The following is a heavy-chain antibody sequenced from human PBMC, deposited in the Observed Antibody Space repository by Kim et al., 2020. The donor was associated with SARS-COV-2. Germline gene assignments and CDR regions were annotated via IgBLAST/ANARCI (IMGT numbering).Heavy chain of an antibody. J-gene: IGHJ4*02. CDR2: INAGNGNT. CDR1: GYTFTSYA. Sequence: ASVKVSCKASGYTFTSYAMHWVRQAPGQRLEWMGWINAGNGNTKYSQKFQGRVTITRDTSASTAYMELSSLRSEDTAVYYCARDLGAETRLAPLYFDYWGQGTLVTVSS. D-gene: IGHD3-16*01. V-gene: IGHV1-3*01. CDR3: ARDLGAETRLAPLYFDY.